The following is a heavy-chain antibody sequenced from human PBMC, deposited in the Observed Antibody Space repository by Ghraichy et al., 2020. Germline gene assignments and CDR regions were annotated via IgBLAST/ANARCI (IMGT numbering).Heavy chain of an antibody. CDR3: AKDQTGFNDAFDI. J-gene: IGHJ3*02. Sequence: GGSLRLSCAASGFTFSSYAMSWVRQAPGKGLEWVSAISGSGGSTYYADSVKGRFTISRDNSKNTLYRQMNSLRAEDTAVYYCAKDQTGFNDAFDIWGQGTMVTVSS. D-gene: IGHD1-14*01. CDR1: GFTFSSYA. CDR2: ISGSGGST. V-gene: IGHV3-23*01.